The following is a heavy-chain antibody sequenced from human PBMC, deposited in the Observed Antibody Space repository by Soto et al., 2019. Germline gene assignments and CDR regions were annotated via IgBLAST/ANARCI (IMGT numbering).Heavy chain of an antibody. CDR1: GGSISSYY. Sequence: PSETLSLTCTVSGGSISSYYWSWIRQPPGKGLEWIGYIYYSGSTNYNPSLKSRVTISVDTSTSTAYMELRSLRSDDTAVYYCARDLYLGYSSGWHNPFDYWGQGTLVTVSS. J-gene: IGHJ4*02. D-gene: IGHD6-19*01. CDR2: IYYSGST. V-gene: IGHV4-59*01. CDR3: ARDLYLGYSSGWHNPFDY.